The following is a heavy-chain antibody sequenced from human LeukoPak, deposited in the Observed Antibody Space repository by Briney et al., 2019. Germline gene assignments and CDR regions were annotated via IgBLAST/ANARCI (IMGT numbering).Heavy chain of an antibody. Sequence: GGSLRLSCAASGFTFSSYAMSWVRQAPGRGLEWVSSMSGSGGSTYYADSVKGRFTISRDDSKNTLYLQMNSLRAEDTAVYYCARVRYGELDVWGQGTTVTVSS. CDR1: GFTFSSYA. D-gene: IGHD4-17*01. CDR3: ARVRYGELDV. V-gene: IGHV3-23*01. J-gene: IGHJ6*02. CDR2: MSGSGGST.